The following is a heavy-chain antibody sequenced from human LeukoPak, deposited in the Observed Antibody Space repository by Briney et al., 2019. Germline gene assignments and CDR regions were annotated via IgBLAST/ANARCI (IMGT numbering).Heavy chain of an antibody. CDR3: ARHAYCSGASCYYTDYNWFDP. CDR2: IYPGDSET. Sequence: GESLKISCKGSGYSFTTYWIGWVRQMPGKGLEWMGIIYPGDSETRYSPSFQGQVTISADKSISTAYLQWSSLEASASAIYYCARHAYCSGASCYYTDYNWFDPWGQGTPVTVSS. CDR1: GYSFTTYW. V-gene: IGHV5-51*01. J-gene: IGHJ5*02. D-gene: IGHD2-15*01.